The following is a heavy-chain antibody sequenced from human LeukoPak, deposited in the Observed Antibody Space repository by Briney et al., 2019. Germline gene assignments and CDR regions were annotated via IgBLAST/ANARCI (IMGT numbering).Heavy chain of an antibody. Sequence: SETLSLTCTVSGGSISSYYWSWIRQPPGKGLEWIGYIYYSGSTNYNPSLKSRVTISVDTSKNQFSLKLSSVTAADTAVYYCARHDNKLKGATTFDYWGQGTLVTVSS. J-gene: IGHJ4*02. CDR3: ARHDNKLKGATTFDY. V-gene: IGHV4-59*08. D-gene: IGHD1-26*01. CDR1: GGSISSYY. CDR2: IYYSGST.